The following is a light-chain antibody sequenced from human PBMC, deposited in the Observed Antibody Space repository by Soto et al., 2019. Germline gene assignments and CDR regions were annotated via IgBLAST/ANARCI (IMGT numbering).Light chain of an antibody. Sequence: EVVLTQSPATLSLSPGERATLSCRASQSVSSYLAWYQQKPGQAPRLLIYDASNRATGIPARFSGSGSGTDFTLTINGLEPEDFAVYYCQQRADSWTFGQGTKVEI. CDR1: QSVSSY. V-gene: IGKV3-11*01. CDR2: DAS. CDR3: QQRADSWT. J-gene: IGKJ1*01.